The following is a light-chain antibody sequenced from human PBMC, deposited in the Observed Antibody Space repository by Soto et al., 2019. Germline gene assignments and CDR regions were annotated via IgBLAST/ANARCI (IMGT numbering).Light chain of an antibody. Sequence: DIQMTQSPSTLSASVGDRVTITCRASQSISSWLAWYQQKPGKAPKLLIYKASSLESGVPSRFSGSGSGTEVTLTISSLQPDDFANYYCQQYNSYSPLTFGGGTKVEIK. CDR1: QSISSW. V-gene: IGKV1-5*03. J-gene: IGKJ4*01. CDR3: QQYNSYSPLT. CDR2: KAS.